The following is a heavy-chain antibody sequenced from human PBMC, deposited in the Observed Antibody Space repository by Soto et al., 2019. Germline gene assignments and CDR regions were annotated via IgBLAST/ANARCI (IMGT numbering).Heavy chain of an antibody. Sequence: PSETLSLTCTVSGGSVSSGSYYWSWIRQPPGKGLEWIGYIYYSGSTNYNPSLKSRVTISVDTSKNQFSLKLSSVTAADTAVYYCAREKIYYGDELHPDYWGQGTLVTVSS. CDR3: AREKIYYGDELHPDY. CDR2: IYYSGST. J-gene: IGHJ4*02. CDR1: GGSVSSGSYY. V-gene: IGHV4-61*01. D-gene: IGHD4-17*01.